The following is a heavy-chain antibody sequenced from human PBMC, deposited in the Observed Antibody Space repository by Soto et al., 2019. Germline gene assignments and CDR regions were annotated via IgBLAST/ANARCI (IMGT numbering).Heavy chain of an antibody. Sequence: EVQLVQSGAEVKKPGESLKISCKGSGYSFTSYWIGWVRQMPGKGLEWMGIIYPGDSDTRYSPSFQGQVTISADKSSSTAYLQWSSLKASDTAMYYCARQGCISTSCYPHGMDVWGQGTTVTVSS. CDR3: ARQGCISTSCYPHGMDV. J-gene: IGHJ6*02. CDR1: GYSFTSYW. D-gene: IGHD2-2*01. CDR2: IYPGDSDT. V-gene: IGHV5-51*01.